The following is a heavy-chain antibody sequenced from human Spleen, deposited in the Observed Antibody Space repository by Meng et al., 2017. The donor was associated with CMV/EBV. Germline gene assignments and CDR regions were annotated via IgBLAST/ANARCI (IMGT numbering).Heavy chain of an antibody. CDR3: ARDAGAIDY. CDR2: ISAYNGNT. D-gene: IGHD1-26*01. Sequence: QVSCKASGNTLTSYGISWVRQAPGQGLEWMGWISAYNGNTNYAQKLQGRVTMTTHTSTSTAYMELRSLRSDDTAVYYCARDAGAIDYWGQGTLVTVSS. J-gene: IGHJ4*02. CDR1: GNTLTSYG. V-gene: IGHV1-18*01.